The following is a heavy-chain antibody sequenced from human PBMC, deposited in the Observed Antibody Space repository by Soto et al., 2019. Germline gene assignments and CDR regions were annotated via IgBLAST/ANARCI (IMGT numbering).Heavy chain of an antibody. CDR1: GGSISSGGYY. CDR3: ARDREGWDSSGYPPGWFDP. CDR2: IYYSGST. V-gene: IGHV4-31*03. Sequence: PSETLSLTCTVSGGSISSGGYYWSWIRQHPGKGLEWIGYIYYSGSTYYNPSLKSRVTISVDTSKNQFSLKLSSVTAADTAVYYCARDREGWDSSGYPPGWFDPWGQGTLVTVSS. D-gene: IGHD3-22*01. J-gene: IGHJ5*02.